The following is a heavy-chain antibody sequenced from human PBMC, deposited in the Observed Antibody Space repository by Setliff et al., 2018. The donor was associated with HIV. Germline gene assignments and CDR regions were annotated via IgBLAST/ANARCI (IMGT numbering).Heavy chain of an antibody. V-gene: IGHV4-61*09. CDR3: ARDPRSPVGAFDI. Sequence: PSETLSLTCTVSGGSIGSGIYYWIWIRQPAGKGLEWIGHVYTTGGTNYNPSLESRITISVDTSKNQFSLKLSSVTAADTAVYYCARDPRSPVGAFDIWGQGTMVTVSS. D-gene: IGHD2-2*01. J-gene: IGHJ3*02. CDR1: GGSIGSGIYY. CDR2: VYTTGGT.